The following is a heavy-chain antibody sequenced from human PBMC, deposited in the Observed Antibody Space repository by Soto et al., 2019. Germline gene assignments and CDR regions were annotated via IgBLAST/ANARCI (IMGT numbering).Heavy chain of an antibody. CDR2: IYYSGTT. Sequence: QLQLQESGPRLVKPSETLSLTCTVSGGSITSSHYYWGWIRQPPGKGLEWIGTIYYSGTTSYHPSLKSRVTISADTSKNQSSLRLSSVTAADTAVYYCARHGPTWVAQVLYFDYWGQGALVTVSS. CDR1: GGSITSSHYY. D-gene: IGHD7-27*01. V-gene: IGHV4-39*01. J-gene: IGHJ4*02. CDR3: ARHGPTWVAQVLYFDY.